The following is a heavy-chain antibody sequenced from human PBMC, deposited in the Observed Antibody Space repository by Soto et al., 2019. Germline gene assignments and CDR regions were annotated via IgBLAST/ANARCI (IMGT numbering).Heavy chain of an antibody. D-gene: IGHD3-9*01. CDR2: IYYSGST. CDR1: GGSVSSGSYY. CDR3: AREDILPGYSLG. Sequence: QVQLQESGPGLVKPSETLSLTCTVSGGSVSSGSYYWSWIRQPPGKGLEWIGYIYYSGSTNYNPTPKGRVTISVATSKNQFSLKLSSVTAADTAVYYCAREDILPGYSLGWGQGTLVAVSS. V-gene: IGHV4-61*01. J-gene: IGHJ4*02.